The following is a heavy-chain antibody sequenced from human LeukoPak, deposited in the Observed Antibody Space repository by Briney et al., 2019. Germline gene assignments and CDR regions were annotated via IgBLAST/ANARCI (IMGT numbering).Heavy chain of an antibody. D-gene: IGHD3-10*01. J-gene: IGHJ6*02. CDR1: GYTFSGYY. V-gene: IGHV1-2*02. CDR2: INPNSGGT. Sequence: ASVKVSCKASGYTFSGYYMHWVRQAPGQGLEWMGWINPNSGGTNSAQKFQGRVTMTRDTSISTAYMELSRLRSDDTAVYYCARVVGARGYGSGSHYYYYGMDVWGQGTTVTVFS. CDR3: ARVVGARGYGSGSHYYYYGMDV.